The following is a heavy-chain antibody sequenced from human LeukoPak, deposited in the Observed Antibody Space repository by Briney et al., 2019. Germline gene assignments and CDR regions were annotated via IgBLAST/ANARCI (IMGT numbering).Heavy chain of an antibody. V-gene: IGHV1-18*01. Sequence: ASVKVSCKASGYTFTSYGISWVRQAPGQGLEWMGWISAYNGNTNYAQKLQGRVTMTTDTSTSTAYTELRSLRSDDTAVYYCATWSTRPYYMDVWGKGTTVTISS. CDR2: ISAYNGNT. CDR1: GYTFTSYG. J-gene: IGHJ6*03. CDR3: ATWSTRPYYMDV.